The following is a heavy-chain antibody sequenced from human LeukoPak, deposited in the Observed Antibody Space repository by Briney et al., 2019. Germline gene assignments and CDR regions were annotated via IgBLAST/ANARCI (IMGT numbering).Heavy chain of an antibody. CDR1: GYTFTSYG. CDR2: ISAYNGNT. D-gene: IGHD4-17*01. CDR3: ARGYGDYVGGNYFDY. Sequence: ASVKVSFKASGYTFTSYGISRVRQAPGQGLEWMGWISAYNGNTNYAQKLQGRVTMTTDTSTSTAYMELRSLRSDDTAVYYCARGYGDYVGGNYFDYWGQGTLVTVSS. J-gene: IGHJ4*02. V-gene: IGHV1-18*01.